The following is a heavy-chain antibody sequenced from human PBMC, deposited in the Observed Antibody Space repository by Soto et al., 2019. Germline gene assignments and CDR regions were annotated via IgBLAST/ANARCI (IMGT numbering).Heavy chain of an antibody. D-gene: IGHD1-20*01. Sequence: GASVKVSCKASGYTFTGYYLHWVRQAPGQGLEWMGWINPNTGDTKSAQKFQGWVTMTRDTSITTAYMELTRLRSDDTAVYYCARADSSITISRMDVWGQGTTVTVSS. CDR1: GYTFTGYY. CDR2: INPNTGDT. CDR3: ARADSSITISRMDV. V-gene: IGHV1-2*04. J-gene: IGHJ6*02.